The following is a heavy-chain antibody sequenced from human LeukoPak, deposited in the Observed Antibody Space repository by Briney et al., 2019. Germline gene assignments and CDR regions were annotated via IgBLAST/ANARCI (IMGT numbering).Heavy chain of an antibody. J-gene: IGHJ6*02. CDR2: ISAYNGNT. D-gene: IGHD3-22*01. V-gene: IGHV1-18*01. Sequence: ASVKVSCKASGYTFTSYAMNWVRQAPGQGLEWMGWISAYNGNTNYAQKLQGRVTMTTDTSTSTAYMELRSLRSDDTAVYYCARDVKIVVVITTAYYYYGMDVWGQGTTVTVSS. CDR3: ARDVKIVVVITTAYYYYGMDV. CDR1: GYTFTSYA.